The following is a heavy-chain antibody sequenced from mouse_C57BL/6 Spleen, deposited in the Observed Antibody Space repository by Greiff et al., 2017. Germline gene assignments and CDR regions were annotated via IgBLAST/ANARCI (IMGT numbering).Heavy chain of an antibody. V-gene: IGHV7-4*01. CDR1: GFTFTDYY. CDR2: IRNKANGYTK. D-gene: IGHD1-1*01. J-gene: IGHJ3*01. CDR3: VKEGDYFGSAY. Sequence: EVQLVESGGGLVQPGASLRLSCAASGFTFTDYYMSWVRQPPGKAPEWLALIRNKANGYTKEYTASVKGRFTISRDNSQNFLYLQMNTLRAEDSATYYCVKEGDYFGSAYWGQGTLVTVSA.